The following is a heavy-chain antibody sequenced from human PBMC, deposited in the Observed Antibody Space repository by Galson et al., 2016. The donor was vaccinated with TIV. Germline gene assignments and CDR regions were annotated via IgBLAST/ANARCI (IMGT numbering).Heavy chain of an antibody. CDR2: IDWDDDK. CDR1: GFSLSTSGVC. D-gene: IGHD6-19*01. J-gene: IGHJ4*02. V-gene: IGHV2-70*11. CDR3: AHMKGGSGWTGGY. Sequence: PALVKPTQTLTLTCTFSGFSLSTSGVCVSWIRQPPGKALEWLARIDWDDDKNYSPSLKSRLTITKDTSKNQVVLTMTAMDPVDTATYYCAHMKGGSGWTGGYWGQGTLVTVSS.